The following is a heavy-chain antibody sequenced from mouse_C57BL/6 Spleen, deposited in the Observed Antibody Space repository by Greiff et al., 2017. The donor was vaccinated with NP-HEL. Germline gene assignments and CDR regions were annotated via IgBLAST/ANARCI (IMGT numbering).Heavy chain of an antibody. CDR1: GYTFTSYW. J-gene: IGHJ2*01. CDR2: IDPSDSYT. Sequence: QVQLKQPGAELVRPGTSVKLSCKASGYTFTSYWMHWVKQRPGQGLEWIGVIDPSDSYTNYNQKFKGKATLTVDTSSSTAYMQLSSLTSEDSAVYYCARAYGNYDYWGQGTTLTVSS. CDR3: ARAYGNYDY. D-gene: IGHD2-1*01. V-gene: IGHV1-59*01.